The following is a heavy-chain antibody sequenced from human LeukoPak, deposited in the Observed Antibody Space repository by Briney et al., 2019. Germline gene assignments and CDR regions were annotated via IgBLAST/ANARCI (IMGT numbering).Heavy chain of an antibody. Sequence: GGSLRLSCTTSGLTFSNCVMTWVRQAPGKGLEWVSSISPSGGSTFYADSVKGRFTISRDNSKNTLCLQMCSLGAEDTAAYYCAGGYSDYDFFDSWGQGTLVTVSS. CDR2: ISPSGGST. CDR1: GLTFSNCV. V-gene: IGHV3-23*01. J-gene: IGHJ4*02. D-gene: IGHD5-12*01. CDR3: AGGYSDYDFFDS.